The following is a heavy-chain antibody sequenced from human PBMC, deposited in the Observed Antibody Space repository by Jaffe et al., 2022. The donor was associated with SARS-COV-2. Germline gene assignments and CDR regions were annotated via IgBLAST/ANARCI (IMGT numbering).Heavy chain of an antibody. J-gene: IGHJ6*02. CDR2: IWYDGSNK. D-gene: IGHD2-2*01. CDR3: ARDKSTSPIYYYYYGMDV. Sequence: QVQLVESGGGVVQPGRSLRLSCAASGFTFSSYGMHWVRQAPGKGLEWVAVIWYDGSNKYYADSVKGRFTISRDNSKNTLYLQMNSLRAEDTAVYYCARDKSTSPIYYYYYGMDVWGQGTTVTVSS. CDR1: GFTFSSYG. V-gene: IGHV3-33*01.